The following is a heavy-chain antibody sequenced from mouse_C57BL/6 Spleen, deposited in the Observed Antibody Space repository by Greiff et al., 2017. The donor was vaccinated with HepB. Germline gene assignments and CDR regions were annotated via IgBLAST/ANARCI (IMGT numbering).Heavy chain of an antibody. Sequence: EVKLQESGPGLVKPSQSLSLTCTVTGYSITSGYGWNWIRQFPGNKLEWMGYISYSGSTNYNPSLKSRISITRDPSKNQFFLQLNSVTTEDTATYYCARTARIKYWGQGTNLTGSS. D-gene: IGHD1-2*01. V-gene: IGHV3-2*02. CDR1: GYSITSGYG. J-gene: IGHJ2*01. CDR3: ARTARIKY. CDR2: ISYSGST.